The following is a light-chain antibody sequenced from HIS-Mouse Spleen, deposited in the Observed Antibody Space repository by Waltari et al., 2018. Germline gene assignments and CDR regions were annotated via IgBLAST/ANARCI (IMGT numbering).Light chain of an antibody. J-gene: IGLJ2*01. CDR2: EDS. CDR1: ALPNKY. CDR3: YSTDSSGNHRV. Sequence: SYELTQPPSVSVSPGQTARITCPGDALPNKYAYWYQQKSGQAPVLVIYEDSNRPSGIPGRFSGSSSGTMATLTISGAQVEDEADYYCYSTDSSGNHRVFGGGTKLTVL. V-gene: IGLV3-10*01.